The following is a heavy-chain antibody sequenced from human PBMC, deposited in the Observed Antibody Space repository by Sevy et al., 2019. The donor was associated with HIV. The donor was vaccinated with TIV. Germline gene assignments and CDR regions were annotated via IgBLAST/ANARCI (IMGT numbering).Heavy chain of an antibody. Sequence: GGSLRLSCEGPGYTFINYWLHWVRKAPGKGLGWVSRVNRDGGVTANADPVKGRFTISRDNADNTMSLQMNTLRAEDTGLYYCVAANSWEDYWGQGTQVTVSS. V-gene: IGHV3-74*01. CDR1: GYTFINYW. D-gene: IGHD6-13*01. J-gene: IGHJ4*02. CDR3: VAANSWEDY. CDR2: VNRDGGVT.